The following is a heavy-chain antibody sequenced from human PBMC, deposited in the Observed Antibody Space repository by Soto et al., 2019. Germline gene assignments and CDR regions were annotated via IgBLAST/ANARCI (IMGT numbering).Heavy chain of an antibody. Sequence: PSETLSLTCTVSGGSISGYYWSWIRQPPGKGLEWIGYMYNTGSTVYNPSFKSRVTISVDTSKNQFSLKLNSVTAADTAVYYCARHLWGYCGTDCYPLDVWGQGTTVTVSS. V-gene: IGHV4-59*01. CDR2: MYNTGST. CDR1: GGSISGYY. D-gene: IGHD2-21*02. J-gene: IGHJ6*02. CDR3: ARHLWGYCGTDCYPLDV.